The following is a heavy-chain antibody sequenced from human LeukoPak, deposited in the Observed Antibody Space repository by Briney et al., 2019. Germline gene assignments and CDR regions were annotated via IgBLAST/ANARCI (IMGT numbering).Heavy chain of an antibody. D-gene: IGHD2-21*01. CDR1: GYTFTGYY. CDR2: INPNSGGT. J-gene: IGHJ5*02. V-gene: IGHV1-2*02. Sequence: ASVKVSCKASGYTFTGYYMHWVRQAPGQGLEWMGWINPNSGGTNYAQKFQGRVTMTRDTSISTAYMELSRLRSDDTAVYYCARGETAYCGGDCSNWFDPWGQGTLVTVSS. CDR3: ARGETAYCGGDCSNWFDP.